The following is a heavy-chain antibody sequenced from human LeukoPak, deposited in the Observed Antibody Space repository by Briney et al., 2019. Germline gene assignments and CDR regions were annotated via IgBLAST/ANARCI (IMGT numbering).Heavy chain of an antibody. V-gene: IGHV4-34*01. CDR3: ARSLARIVGAAYNWFDP. J-gene: IGHJ5*02. Sequence: PSETLSLTCAVYGGSFSGYYWSWIRQPPGKGLEWIGEINHSGSTNYNPSLKSRVTISVDTSKNQFSLRLSSVTAADTAVYYCARSLARIVGAAYNWFDPWGQGTLVTVSS. CDR1: GGSFSGYY. D-gene: IGHD1-26*01. CDR2: INHSGST.